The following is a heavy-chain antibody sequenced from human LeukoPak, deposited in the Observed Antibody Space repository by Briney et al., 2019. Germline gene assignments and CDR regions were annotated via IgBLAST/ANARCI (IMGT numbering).Heavy chain of an antibody. V-gene: IGHV3-53*05. CDR1: GLTVNSKY. D-gene: IGHD1-26*01. J-gene: IGHJ4*02. CDR3: ARGGPFQWELLVY. Sequence: PGGSLRLSCAASGLTVNSKYMSWVRQAPGKGLEWVSIIYSGGSTNYADSVKGRFTISRDNSKNTLYLQMGSLRAEDMAVYYCARGGPFQWELLVYWGQGTLVTVSS. CDR2: IYSGGST.